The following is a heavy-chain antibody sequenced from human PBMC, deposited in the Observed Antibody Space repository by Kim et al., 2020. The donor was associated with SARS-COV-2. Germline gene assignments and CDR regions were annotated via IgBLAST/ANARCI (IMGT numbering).Heavy chain of an antibody. V-gene: IGHV3-30*02. D-gene: IGHD5-18*01. Sequence: YADSVKGRFTISRDNSKNTLYLQMNSLRAEDMDVYYCAKLDTAMVTGFDYWGQRTLVTVSS. CDR3: AKLDTAMVTGFDY. J-gene: IGHJ4*02.